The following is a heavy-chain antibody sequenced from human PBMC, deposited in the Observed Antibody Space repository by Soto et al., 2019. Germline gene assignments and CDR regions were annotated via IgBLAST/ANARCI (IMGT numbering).Heavy chain of an antibody. CDR3: ARRFIRGYSGYDLGYLRDY. D-gene: IGHD5-12*01. Sequence: PXATLSLTCTVSGGSISSSSYYWGWIRQPPGKGLEWIGSIYYSGSTYYNPSLKSRVTISVDTSKNQFSLKLSSVTAADTAVYYCARRFIRGYSGYDLGYLRDYWGQGTLVTVS. CDR2: IYYSGST. J-gene: IGHJ4*02. CDR1: GGSISSSSYY. V-gene: IGHV4-39*01.